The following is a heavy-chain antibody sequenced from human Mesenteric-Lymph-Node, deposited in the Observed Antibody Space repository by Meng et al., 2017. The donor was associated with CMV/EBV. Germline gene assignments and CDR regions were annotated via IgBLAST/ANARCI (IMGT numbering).Heavy chain of an antibody. Sequence: GSLKISCAASGFSFSRHWMTWVRQAPGKGLEWVANIKQDGSEKYYVESVKGRFIISRDNAKNSLYLQMNSLSAEDTAVYYCARDEYTSNWSVDVWGQGTTVTVSS. J-gene: IGHJ6*02. CDR3: ARDEYTSNWSVDV. V-gene: IGHV3-7*03. CDR2: IKQDGSEK. CDR1: GFSFSRHW. D-gene: IGHD6-13*01.